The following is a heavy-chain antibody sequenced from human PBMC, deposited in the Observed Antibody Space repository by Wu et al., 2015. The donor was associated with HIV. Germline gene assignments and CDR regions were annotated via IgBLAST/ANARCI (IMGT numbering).Heavy chain of an antibody. CDR3: ARDGRYYGSGPLQ. J-gene: IGHJ4*02. D-gene: IGHD3-10*01. CDR1: GYSFSTYY. V-gene: IGHV1-46*01. Sequence: QVQLVQSGAEVKKPGASVKLSCKTSGYSFSTYYIHWLRQTPGQGLEWVGVIDPYSRSTAYAPSFQGRVTMTTDTSTSTAYMELRSLRSDDTAVYYCARDGRYYGSGPLQWGQGTLVTVSS. CDR2: IDPYSRST.